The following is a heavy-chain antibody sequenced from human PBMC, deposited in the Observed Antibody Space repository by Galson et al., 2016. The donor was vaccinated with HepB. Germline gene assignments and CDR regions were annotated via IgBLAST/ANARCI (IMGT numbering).Heavy chain of an antibody. J-gene: IGHJ4*02. CDR3: ASDHGGNPGSDS. CDR2: VSSDETNT. V-gene: IGHV3-30*03. D-gene: IGHD4-23*01. CDR1: GFSFSSYG. Sequence: SLRLSCAASGFSFSSYGMHWVRQPPGKGLEWVALVSSDETNTFYADSVKGRFTISRDNSKNMLYLQMHSLRTEDTALYYCASDHGGNPGSDSWGQGTLVTVSS.